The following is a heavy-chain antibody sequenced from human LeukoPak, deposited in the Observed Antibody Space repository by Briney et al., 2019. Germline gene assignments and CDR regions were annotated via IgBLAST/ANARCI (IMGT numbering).Heavy chain of an antibody. CDR1: GGSIRSSYYY. J-gene: IGHJ4*02. CDR2: IYHSGST. CDR3: ARVAAAGTPDY. Sequence: PSETLSLTCTVSGGSIRSSYYYWGWIRQPPGKGLEWIGEIYHSGSTNYNPSLKSRVTISVDKSKNQFSLKLSSVTAADTAVYYCARVAAAGTPDYWGQGTLVTVSS. D-gene: IGHD6-13*01. V-gene: IGHV4-39*07.